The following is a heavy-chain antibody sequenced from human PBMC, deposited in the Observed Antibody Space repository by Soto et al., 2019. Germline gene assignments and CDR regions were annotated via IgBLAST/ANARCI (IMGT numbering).Heavy chain of an antibody. CDR1: GFTFSEYY. J-gene: IGHJ4*02. D-gene: IGHD6-13*01. V-gene: IGHV3-11*05. Sequence: QVQLVESGGGLVKPGGSLRLSCAASGFTFSEYYMSWIRQAPGKGLEWVSYISSRENYTNDADFVKGRFTISRDNTKNSLYLEMNSLRADDTAVYYCARGGYSSSWYGWFDYWGQGTLVTVSS. CDR2: ISSRENYT. CDR3: ARGGYSSSWYGWFDY.